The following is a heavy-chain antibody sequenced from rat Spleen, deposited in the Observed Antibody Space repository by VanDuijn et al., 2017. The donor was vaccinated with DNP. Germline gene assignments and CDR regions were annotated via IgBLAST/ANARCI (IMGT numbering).Heavy chain of an antibody. CDR1: GFTFSSFP. CDR3: AIANGDY. Sequence: EVQLVESGGGLVQPGRSLKLSCAASGFTFSSFPMAWVRQSPKKGLEWVATIIYDGSSTYYRDSVKGRFTISRDNAENTLYLQMNSLRSEDTATYYCAIANGDYWGQGVMVTVSS. D-gene: IGHD4-1*01. CDR2: IIYDGSST. J-gene: IGHJ2*01. V-gene: IGHV5-7*01.